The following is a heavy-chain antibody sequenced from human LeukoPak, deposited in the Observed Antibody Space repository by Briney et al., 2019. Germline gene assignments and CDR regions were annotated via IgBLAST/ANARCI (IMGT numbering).Heavy chain of an antibody. J-gene: IGHJ3*02. V-gene: IGHV1-2*06. Sequence: ASVKVSCKVSGGTFSSYAISWVRQAPGQGLEWMGRINPNNGGTNYAQKFQGRVTMTRDMSMSTAYMELSRLRSDDTAVYYCAGEDNSSGYRPFDIWGQGTMVTVPS. CDR1: GGTFSSYA. CDR3: AGEDNSSGYRPFDI. D-gene: IGHD3-22*01. CDR2: INPNNGGT.